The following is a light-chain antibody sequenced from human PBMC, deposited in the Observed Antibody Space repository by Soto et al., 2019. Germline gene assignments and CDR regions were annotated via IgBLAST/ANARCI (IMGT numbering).Light chain of an antibody. CDR1: SSNIGGNS. J-gene: IGLJ1*01. CDR3: GSWDSSLSADV. V-gene: IGLV1-51*01. Sequence: QSVMTQPPSVSAAPGQKVTISCSGSSSNIGGNSVSWYQPLPGTAPKLLIYDDNKRPSGIPDRFSGSKSGTSATLGITGFQTGDEADYYCGSWDSSLSADVFGTGTKLTVL. CDR2: DDN.